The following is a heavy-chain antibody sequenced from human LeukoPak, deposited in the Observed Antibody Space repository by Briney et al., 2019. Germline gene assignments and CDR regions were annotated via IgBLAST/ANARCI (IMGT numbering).Heavy chain of an antibody. J-gene: IGHJ6*03. CDR3: ARGHRRTAMVYYYYYYMDV. CDR1: GESFSGYY. D-gene: IGHD5-18*01. Sequence: PSETLSLTCAVYGESFSGYYWSWIRQPPGKGLEWIGEINHSGSTNYNPSLKSRVTISVDTSKNQFSLKLSSVTAADTAVYYCARGHRRTAMVYYYYYYMDVWGKGTTVTVSS. CDR2: INHSGST. V-gene: IGHV4-34*01.